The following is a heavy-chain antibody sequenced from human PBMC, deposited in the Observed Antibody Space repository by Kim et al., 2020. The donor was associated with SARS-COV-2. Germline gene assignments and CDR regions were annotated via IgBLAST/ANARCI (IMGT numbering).Heavy chain of an antibody. CDR2: IYFSGST. Sequence: GLEWIGYIYFSGSTNYTPSLKSRVTISVDTSKNQFSLKLSSVTAADTAVYYWARDSPPDIPENYYGMDVWGQGTTVTVSS. D-gene: IGHD2-15*01. V-gene: IGHV4-59*01. J-gene: IGHJ6*02. CDR3: ARDSPPDIPENYYGMDV.